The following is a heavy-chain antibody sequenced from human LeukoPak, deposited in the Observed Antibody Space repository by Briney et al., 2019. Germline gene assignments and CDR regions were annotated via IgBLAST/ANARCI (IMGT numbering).Heavy chain of an antibody. CDR1: GFTFSSYW. V-gene: IGHV3-7*01. J-gene: IGHJ4*02. Sequence: GGSLRLSCAASGFTFSSYWMSWVHQAPGKGLEWVANIKQDGSEKYYVDSVKGRFTISRDNAKNSLYLQMNSLRAEDTAVYYCARDCRTYYDFWSGYPLDYWGQGTLVTVSS. CDR3: ARDCRTYYDFWSGYPLDY. CDR2: IKQDGSEK. D-gene: IGHD3-3*01.